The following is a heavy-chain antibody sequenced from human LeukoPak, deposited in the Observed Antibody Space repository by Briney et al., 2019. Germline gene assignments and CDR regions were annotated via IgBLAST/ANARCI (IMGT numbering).Heavy chain of an antibody. CDR1: GFTFSNFG. Sequence: PGGSLRLSCAASGFTFSNFGMSWVRQAPGKGLEWVSYISSSGSTKYYADSVKGRFTISRDNAKNSLYLQMNSLRAEDTAVYYCARYGSWLYYFDYWGQGTLVTVSS. V-gene: IGHV3-48*04. D-gene: IGHD4-17*01. CDR2: ISSSGSTK. J-gene: IGHJ4*02. CDR3: ARYGSWLYYFDY.